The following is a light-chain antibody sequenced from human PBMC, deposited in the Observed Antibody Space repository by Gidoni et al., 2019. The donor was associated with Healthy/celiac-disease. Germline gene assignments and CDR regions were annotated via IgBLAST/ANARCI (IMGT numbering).Light chain of an antibody. V-gene: IGKV3-20*01. CDR3: QQYGSSPPLT. J-gene: IGKJ4*01. CDR1: QSVSSSY. Sequence: EFVLTQSPGTLSLPPGERATLSCRASQSVSSSYLAWYQQKPGQAPRLLIYGASSRATGIPDRFSGSGSGTDFTLTISRLEPEDFAVYYCQQYGSSPPLTFGGGTKVEIK. CDR2: GAS.